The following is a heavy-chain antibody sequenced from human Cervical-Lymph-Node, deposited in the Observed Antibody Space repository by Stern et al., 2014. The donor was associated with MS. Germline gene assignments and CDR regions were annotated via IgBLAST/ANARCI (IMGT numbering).Heavy chain of an antibody. CDR2: ICAYNRNT. J-gene: IGHJ4*02. CDR3: ARGVDYYDSSGRFDY. Sequence: VKLVESGAEVKKPGASVKVSCKAYGYTFTSYGISWVRQAPGQGLEWMGWICAYNRNTNDAQKVQGTHTLNTGTSTSTPYMAKRSLRSDDAAVYYCARGVDYYDSSGRFDYWGQGTLVTVSS. D-gene: IGHD3-22*01. V-gene: IGHV1-18*04. CDR1: GYTFTSYG.